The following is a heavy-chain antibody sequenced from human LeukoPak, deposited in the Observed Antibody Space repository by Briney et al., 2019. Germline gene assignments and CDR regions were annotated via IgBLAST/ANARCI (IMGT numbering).Heavy chain of an antibody. J-gene: IGHJ1*01. CDR1: GGSVSSTTYF. CDR3: ATYNRDGYNFAFRQ. V-gene: IGHV4-31*03. CDR2: IYYSGST. D-gene: IGHD5-24*01. Sequence: KPSETLSLTCTVSGGSVSSTTYFWSWIRQHPGQGLEWIGYIYYSGSTSYNPSLKSRVTILQDTSKNQFSLKLSSVTAADTAVYYCATYNRDGYNFAFRQWGQGTLVTVSS.